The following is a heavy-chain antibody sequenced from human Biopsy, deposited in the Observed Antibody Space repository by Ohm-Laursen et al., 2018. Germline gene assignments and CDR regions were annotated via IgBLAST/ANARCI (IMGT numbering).Heavy chain of an antibody. CDR3: ARGDYFDSNGYFWFDP. Sequence: TLSLTCTVSGVSISVDGYYWAWIRQRPGKGLEWIGYIFNSANTYYNPSLKNLITISGDTSKNQFSLKLNSVTAADTAVYYCARGDYFDSNGYFWFDPWGQGTLVTVSS. J-gene: IGHJ5*02. V-gene: IGHV4-31*01. D-gene: IGHD3-22*01. CDR2: IFNSANT. CDR1: GVSISVDGYY.